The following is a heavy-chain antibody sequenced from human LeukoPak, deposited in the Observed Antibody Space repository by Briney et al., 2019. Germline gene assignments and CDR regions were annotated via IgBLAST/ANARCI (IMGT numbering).Heavy chain of an antibody. D-gene: IGHD2-15*01. V-gene: IGHV4-4*07. Sequence: ASETLSLTCTVSGGSINNYYWSWLRQPAGKGLEWIGRIYTRGSTNYNPSLKSRVTMSVDTSKNQFSLKLSSVTAADTAVYYCARGRYCSADICSGGDAFDIWGQGTMVSVSS. CDR1: GGSINNYY. CDR2: IYTRGST. CDR3: ARGRYCSADICSGGDAFDI. J-gene: IGHJ3*02.